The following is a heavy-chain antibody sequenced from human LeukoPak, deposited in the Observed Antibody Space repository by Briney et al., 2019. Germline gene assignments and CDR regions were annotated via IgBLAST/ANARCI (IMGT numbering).Heavy chain of an antibody. Sequence: GGSLQISCKGSGYSFTSYWIGWVRQVPGKGLEWMGIIYPGDSDTRYSPSFQGQVTISADKSISTAYLQWSSLKASDTAMYYCARQIQLWLPEDYWGQGTLVTVSS. CDR3: ARQIQLWLPEDY. CDR1: GYSFTSYW. J-gene: IGHJ4*02. V-gene: IGHV5-51*01. CDR2: IYPGDSDT. D-gene: IGHD5-18*01.